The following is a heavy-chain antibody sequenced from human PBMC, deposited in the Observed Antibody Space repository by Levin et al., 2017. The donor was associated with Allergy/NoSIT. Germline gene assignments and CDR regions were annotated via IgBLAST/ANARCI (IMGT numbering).Heavy chain of an antibody. CDR2: IIPVFGTA. CDR1: GGTFSSYS. D-gene: IGHD5-12*01. Sequence: SVKVSCKASGGTFSSYSISWVRQAPGQGLEWMGGIIPVFGTANYAQKFQGRVTITADESTRTAYMELSSLRSEDTAMYYCARVGEGYSGYEPLDYWGQGTLVTVSS. V-gene: IGHV1-69*13. J-gene: IGHJ4*02. CDR3: ARVGEGYSGYEPLDY.